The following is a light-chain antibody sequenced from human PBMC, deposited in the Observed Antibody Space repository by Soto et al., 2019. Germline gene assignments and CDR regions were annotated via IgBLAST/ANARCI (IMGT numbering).Light chain of an antibody. CDR3: QQYGSSPPYT. V-gene: IGKV3-20*01. Sequence: EVVLTQSPGTLSLSPGERATLSCRASQSVSNNYFAWYQQKPGQAPRLLIFGSSDRATGIADRFSGSGSGTDFTLTISSMEPEDYAVYYCQQYGSSPPYTFGQGTKLEIK. CDR2: GSS. J-gene: IGKJ2*01. CDR1: QSVSNNY.